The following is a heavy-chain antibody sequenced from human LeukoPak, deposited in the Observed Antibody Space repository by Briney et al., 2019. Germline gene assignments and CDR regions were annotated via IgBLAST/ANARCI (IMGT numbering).Heavy chain of an antibody. D-gene: IGHD3-22*01. CDR2: VSGSGGST. Sequence: GGSLRLSCAASGFTFNSYAMCWVRQAPGEGLEWVSSVSGSGGSTHYADSVKGRFTISRDNSKNTLYLQMNSLRAEDTAVYYCAKCGDTYDNTGYSYYFDCWGQGTLVTVSS. V-gene: IGHV3-23*01. CDR1: GFTFNSYA. J-gene: IGHJ4*02. CDR3: AKCGDTYDNTGYSYYFDC.